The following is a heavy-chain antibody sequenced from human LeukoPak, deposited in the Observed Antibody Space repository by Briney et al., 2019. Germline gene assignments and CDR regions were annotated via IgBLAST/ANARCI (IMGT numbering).Heavy chain of an antibody. CDR2: ISSNGGST. CDR1: GFTFSNYA. CDR3: VKLYSSSWLDAFDI. Sequence: QSGGSLRLSCSASGFTFSNYAMHWVRQAPGKGLEYVSAISSNGGSTYYADSVKGRFTISRDNSKNTLYLQMSSLRAEDTAVYYCVKLYSSSWLDAFDIWGQGTMVTVSS. J-gene: IGHJ3*02. D-gene: IGHD6-13*01. V-gene: IGHV3-64D*06.